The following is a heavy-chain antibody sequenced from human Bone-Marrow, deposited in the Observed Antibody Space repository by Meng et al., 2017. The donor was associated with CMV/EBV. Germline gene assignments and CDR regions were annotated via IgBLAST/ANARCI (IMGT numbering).Heavy chain of an antibody. J-gene: IGHJ6*01. CDR3: ARDGLKLGYCSSTSCQYYYYYYGMDF. CDR2: ISSSSSYI. V-gene: IGHV3-21*01. D-gene: IGHD2-2*01. CDR1: GFTFSSYS. Sequence: GGSLRLSCAASGFTFSSYSMNWVRQAPGKGLEWVSSISSSSSYIYYADSVKGRFTISRDNAKNSLYLQMNSLRAEDTAVYYCARDGLKLGYCSSTSCQYYYYYYGMDFWGQGTTVTGYS.